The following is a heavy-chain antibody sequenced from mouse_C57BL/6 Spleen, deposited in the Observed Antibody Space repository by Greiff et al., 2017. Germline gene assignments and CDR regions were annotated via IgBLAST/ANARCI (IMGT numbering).Heavy chain of an antibody. V-gene: IGHV1-74*01. CDR2: IHPSDSDT. D-gene: IGHD2-2*01. J-gene: IGHJ3*01. CDR1: GYTFTSYW. Sequence: QVQLKQPGAELVKPGASVKVSCKASGYTFTSYWMHWVKQRPGQGLEWIGRIHPSDSDTNYNQKFKGKATFTVDKSSSTAYMQLSSLTSEDSAVYYSAMDGYDEAYWGQGTLVTVSA. CDR3: AMDGYDEAY.